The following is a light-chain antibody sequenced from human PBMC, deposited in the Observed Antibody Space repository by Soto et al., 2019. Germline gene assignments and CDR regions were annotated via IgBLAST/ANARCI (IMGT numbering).Light chain of an antibody. V-gene: IGKV4-1*01. CDR3: QQYYTTPMYT. CDR1: QSVFYSPTNQNY. Sequence: VVTQSPDSLAVSLGERATINCKSSQSVFYSPTNQNYLAWYQQKPGQPPKLLIYWASTRESGVPARFSGSGSGTDFTLTVSSLQAEDVAVYYCQQYYTTPMYTFGQGTKLEIK. J-gene: IGKJ2*01. CDR2: WAS.